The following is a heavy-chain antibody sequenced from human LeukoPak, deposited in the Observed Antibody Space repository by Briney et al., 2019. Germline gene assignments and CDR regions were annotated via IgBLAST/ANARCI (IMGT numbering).Heavy chain of an antibody. CDR1: GFTFSSYA. D-gene: IGHD3-22*01. V-gene: IGHV3-23*01. Sequence: PGGSLRLSCAASGFTFSSYAMSWVRQAPGKGLEWVSAISGSGGSTYYADSAKGRFTISRDNSKNTLYLQMNSLRAEDTAVYYCAKIGHVVYDSSGYPNWFDPWGQGTLVTVSS. CDR3: AKIGHVVYDSSGYPNWFDP. J-gene: IGHJ5*02. CDR2: ISGSGGST.